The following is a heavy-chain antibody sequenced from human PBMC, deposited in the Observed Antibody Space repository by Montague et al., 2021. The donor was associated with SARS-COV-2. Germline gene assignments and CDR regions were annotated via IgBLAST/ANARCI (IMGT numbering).Heavy chain of an antibody. D-gene: IGHD3-22*01. CDR2: IKQSGST. Sequence: SETLSLTCGVYGGSFGDDHWCWIRKPPGKGLEWIGDIKQSGSTNYNPSLKSRVTISVDMSRNQFSLKLTSVSVADTAVYFCARGHLSVSMFVVVFTSASYYFDYWGQGALVTVSS. V-gene: IGHV4-34*01. CDR1: GGSFGDDH. CDR3: ARGHLSVSMFVVVFTSASYYFDY. J-gene: IGHJ4*02.